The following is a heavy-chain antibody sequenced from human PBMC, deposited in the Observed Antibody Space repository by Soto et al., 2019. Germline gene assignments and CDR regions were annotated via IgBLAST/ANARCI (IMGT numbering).Heavy chain of an antibody. V-gene: IGHV3-49*04. J-gene: IGHJ6*02. CDR2: IRSKAYGGTT. CDR1: GFTFGDYA. D-gene: IGHD3-3*01. Sequence: GGSLRLSCTASGFTFGDYAMSWVRQAPGKGLEWVGFIRSKAYGGTTEYAASVKGRFTISRDDSKSIAYLQMNSLKTEDTAVYYCTRDKGSYDFWSGYYYCYGMDVWGQGTTVTVSS. CDR3: TRDKGSYDFWSGYYYCYGMDV.